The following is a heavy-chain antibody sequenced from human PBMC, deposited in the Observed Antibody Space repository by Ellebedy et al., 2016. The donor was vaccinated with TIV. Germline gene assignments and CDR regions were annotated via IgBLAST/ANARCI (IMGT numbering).Heavy chain of an antibody. D-gene: IGHD6-13*01. Sequence: GESLKISXKGSGYSFASYWIGWVRQMPGKGLEWMGIIYPGDSDTRYSPSFQGQVTISADKSISTAYLQWSSLKASDTAMYYCARRYSTSWHYFDYWGQGTLVTVSS. V-gene: IGHV5-51*01. J-gene: IGHJ4*02. CDR1: GYSFASYW. CDR3: ARRYSTSWHYFDY. CDR2: IYPGDSDT.